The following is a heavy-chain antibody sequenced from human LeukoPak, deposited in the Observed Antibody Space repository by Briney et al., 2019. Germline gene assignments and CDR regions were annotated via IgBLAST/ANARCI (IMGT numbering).Heavy chain of an antibody. CDR1: GFIFSGYW. CDR2: INEGGSET. CDR3: ARDHLRRFDQ. J-gene: IGHJ4*02. Sequence: QPGGSLRLSCAASGFIFSGYWMTWVRQAPGKGLEWVADINEGGSETYYVDSVKDRFTISRDNARNSVFLQMNSLRAEDTAVYYCARDHLRRFDQWGQGTLVTVSS. V-gene: IGHV3-7*03.